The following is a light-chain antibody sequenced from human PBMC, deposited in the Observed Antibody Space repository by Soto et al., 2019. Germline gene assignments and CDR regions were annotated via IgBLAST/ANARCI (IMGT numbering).Light chain of an antibody. J-gene: IGKJ4*02. CDR1: QNMYNL. Sequence: DIQMTQSPSSLSASVGDRVTITCRASQNMYNLLNWYQQKPGKAPRLLIYAASSLQSGVPSRFTGRGCGTDFTVTITALQREDFALDYCQQSYDTVTFGPGTKVEI. CDR2: AAS. V-gene: IGKV1-39*01. CDR3: QQSYDTVT.